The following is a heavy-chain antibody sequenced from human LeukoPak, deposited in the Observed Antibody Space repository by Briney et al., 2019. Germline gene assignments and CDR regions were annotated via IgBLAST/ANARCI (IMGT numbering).Heavy chain of an antibody. D-gene: IGHD1-14*01. J-gene: IGHJ6*02. CDR3: AREETHHVYYGMDV. Sequence: ASVKVSCKASGYTFTSYGISWVRQAPGQGLEWVGWISAYNGNTNYAQKVQGRVTMTTDTSTSTAYMELRSLRSDDTAVYYCAREETHHVYYGMDVWGQGTMVTVSS. V-gene: IGHV1-18*01. CDR2: ISAYNGNT. CDR1: GYTFTSYG.